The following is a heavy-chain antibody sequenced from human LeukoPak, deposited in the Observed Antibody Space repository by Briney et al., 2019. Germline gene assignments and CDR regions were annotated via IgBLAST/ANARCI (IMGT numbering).Heavy chain of an antibody. CDR2: ISSNGRRT. Sequence: GGSLGLSCAASGFTFSSYAMHWVRQAPGKGLEYVSVISSNGRRTYYADSVKGRFTISRDNSQNTLYLQMSSLRAEDTAVYYCVKDRTGGRVAFDIWGQGTMVTVSS. CDR1: GFTFSSYA. CDR3: VKDRTGGRVAFDI. J-gene: IGHJ3*02. D-gene: IGHD1-14*01. V-gene: IGHV3-64D*09.